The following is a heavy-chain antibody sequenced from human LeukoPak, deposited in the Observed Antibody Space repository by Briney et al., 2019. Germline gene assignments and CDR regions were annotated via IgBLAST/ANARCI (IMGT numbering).Heavy chain of an antibody. V-gene: IGHV3-48*04. CDR2: ISSSSSTI. CDR1: GFTFSSCS. CDR3: ARGYYDSSGYYYYYYGMDV. D-gene: IGHD3-22*01. J-gene: IGHJ6*02. Sequence: GGSLRLSCAASGFTFSSCSMNWVRQAPGKGLEWVSYISSSSSTIYYADSVKGRFTISRDNAKNSLYLQMNSLRAEDTAVYYCARGYYDSSGYYYYYYGMDVWGQGTTVTVSS.